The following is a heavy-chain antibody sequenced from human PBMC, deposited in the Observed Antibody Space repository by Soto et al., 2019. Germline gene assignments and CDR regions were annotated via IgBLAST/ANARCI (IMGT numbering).Heavy chain of an antibody. CDR3: ARGQRFSDWFDP. V-gene: IGHV4-4*07. J-gene: IGHJ5*02. D-gene: IGHD3-3*01. Sequence: TLSLTCTVSGGAISTYYWTWIRQPAGKGLEWIGRIYSSGSTKYNPSLQSRVTMSLDTSNNQFSLRLTSVTAADTAVYYCARGQRFSDWFDPWGQGTLVTVSS. CDR2: IYSSGST. CDR1: GGAISTYY.